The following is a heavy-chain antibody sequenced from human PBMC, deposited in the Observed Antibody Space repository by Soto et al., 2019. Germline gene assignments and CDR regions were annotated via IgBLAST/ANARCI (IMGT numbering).Heavy chain of an antibody. Sequence: QVQLVESGGGVVQPGRSLRLSCAASGFTFSSYGMHWVRQAPGKGLEWVAVIWYDGSNKYYADSVKGRFTISRDNSKNTLYLQMNSLRAEDTAVYYCARVIEQQLFVDYGMDVWGQGTTVTVSS. V-gene: IGHV3-33*01. J-gene: IGHJ6*02. CDR2: IWYDGSNK. CDR3: ARVIEQQLFVDYGMDV. CDR1: GFTFSSYG. D-gene: IGHD6-13*01.